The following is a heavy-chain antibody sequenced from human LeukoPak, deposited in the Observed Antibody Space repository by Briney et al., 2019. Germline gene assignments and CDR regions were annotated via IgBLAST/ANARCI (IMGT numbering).Heavy chain of an antibody. Sequence: SETLSLTCTVSGGSISSSSYYWGWIRQPPGKGLEWIGSIYYSGSTYYNPSLKSRVTISVDTSKNQFSLKLSSVTAADTAVYYCARGGSPGDIDYWGQGTLVTVSS. J-gene: IGHJ4*02. CDR3: ARGGSPGDIDY. V-gene: IGHV4-39*07. CDR1: GGSISSSSYY. D-gene: IGHD1-26*01. CDR2: IYYSGST.